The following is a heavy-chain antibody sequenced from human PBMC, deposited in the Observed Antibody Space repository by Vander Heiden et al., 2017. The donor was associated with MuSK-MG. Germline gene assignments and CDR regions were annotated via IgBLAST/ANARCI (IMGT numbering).Heavy chain of an antibody. CDR3: ARDKRRNYYDSSGYYSDYYGMDV. V-gene: IGHV3-21*01. D-gene: IGHD3-22*01. CDR1: GFTFSSYN. CDR2: ISSSSSYI. J-gene: IGHJ6*02. Sequence: EVQLVASGGGLVKPGGSLRLSCAASGFTFSSYNMNWVRQAPGKRLESVSSISSSSSYIYYADSLKGRFTISRDNAKNSLYLQMNSLRAEDTAVYYCARDKRRNYYDSSGYYSDYYGMDVWGQGTTVTVSS.